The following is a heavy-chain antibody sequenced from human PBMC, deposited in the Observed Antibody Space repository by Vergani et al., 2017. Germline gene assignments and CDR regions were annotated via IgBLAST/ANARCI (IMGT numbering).Heavy chain of an antibody. CDR2: ISSSSSYI. CDR3: AXDPSPYDFWSGYYPGPYYFDY. Sequence: EVQLVESGGGLVKPGGSLRLSCAASGFTFSSYSMNWVRQAPGKGLEWVSSISSSSSYIYYADSVKGRFTISRDNAKNSLYLQMNSLRAEDTAVYYCAXDPSPYDFWSGYYPGPYYFDYWGQGTLVTVSS. CDR1: GFTFSSYS. J-gene: IGHJ4*02. D-gene: IGHD3-3*01. V-gene: IGHV3-21*01.